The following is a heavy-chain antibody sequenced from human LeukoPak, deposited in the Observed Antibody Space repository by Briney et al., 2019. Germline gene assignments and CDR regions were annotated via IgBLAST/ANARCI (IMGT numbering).Heavy chain of an antibody. CDR3: ARARYVNSFYAFDI. Sequence: SSESLCLTCTVSGGSISSYYWSWIRLPPGKGLEWIGYLSKSGNTNYSPSLKGRVTLFGDTTKNQFFLKLSSVTAADTAVYYCARARYVNSFYAFDIWGQGTLVTVSS. CDR2: LSKSGNT. CDR1: GGSISSYY. V-gene: IGHV4-59*01. J-gene: IGHJ3*02. D-gene: IGHD3-9*01.